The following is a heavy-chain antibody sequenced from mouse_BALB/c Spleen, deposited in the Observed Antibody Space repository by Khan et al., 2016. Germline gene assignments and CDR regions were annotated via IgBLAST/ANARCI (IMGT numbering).Heavy chain of an antibody. J-gene: IGHJ4*01. CDR3: TGGLGRWAAMDY. CDR1: GFNIKDTY. Sequence: EVQLQESGAELVKPGASVKLSCTASGFNIKDTYMHWVKQGPEQGLEGVGRIDPANGNTKYEPKFQGKVTITAETYSNTAYMQLSSLASDDTAFYYSTGGLGRWAAMDYFFQGSSVTVSS. D-gene: IGHD4-1*01. CDR2: IDPANGNT. V-gene: IGHV14-3*02.